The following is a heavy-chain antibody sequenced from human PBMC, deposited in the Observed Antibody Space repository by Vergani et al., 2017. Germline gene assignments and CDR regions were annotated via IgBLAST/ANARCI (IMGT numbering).Heavy chain of an antibody. Sequence: QVQLQESGPGLVKPSETLSLTCTVSGGSISSYYWSWIRQPPGKGLEWIGYIYYSGSTNYNPSLKSRVTISVDTSKNQFSLKLGSVTAADTAVYYCARDSPPDYWGQGTLVTVSS. CDR1: GGSISSYY. V-gene: IGHV4-59*01. CDR3: ARDSPPDY. CDR2: IYYSGST. J-gene: IGHJ4*02.